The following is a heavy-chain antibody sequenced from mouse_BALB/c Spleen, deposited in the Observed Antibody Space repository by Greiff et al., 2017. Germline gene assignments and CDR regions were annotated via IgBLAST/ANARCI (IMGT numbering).Heavy chain of an antibody. V-gene: IGHV5-6-5*01. CDR2: ISSGGST. J-gene: IGHJ2*01. CDR3: ARGEITSFDY. D-gene: IGHD2-4*01. Sequence: EVKVVESGGGLVKPGGSLKLSCAASGFTFSSYAMSWVRQTPEKRLEWVASISSGGSTYYPDSVKGRFTISRDNARNILYLQMSSLRSEDTAMYYCARGEITSFDYWGQGTTLTVSS. CDR1: GFTFSSYA.